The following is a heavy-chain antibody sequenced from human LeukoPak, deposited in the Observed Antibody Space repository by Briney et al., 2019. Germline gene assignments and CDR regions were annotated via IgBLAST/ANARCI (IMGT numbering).Heavy chain of an antibody. CDR2: IYYSGST. J-gene: IGHJ4*02. CDR3: ARHGHYYDTSGYYSIPDF. CDR1: GGSISSYF. V-gene: IGHV4-59*08. Sequence: SETLSLTCTVSGGSISSYFWSWIRQPPGKGLEWVGYIYYSGSTNYNPSLKSRVTISVDTSKNQISLKLSSVTAADTAVYYCARHGHYYDTSGYYSIPDFWGQGTLVTVSS. D-gene: IGHD3-22*01.